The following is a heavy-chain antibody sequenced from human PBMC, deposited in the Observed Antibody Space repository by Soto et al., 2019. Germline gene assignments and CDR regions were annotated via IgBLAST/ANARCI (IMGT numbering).Heavy chain of an antibody. CDR1: GFSLSTSGVG. Sequence: QITLKESGPTLVKPTQTLTLTCTFSGFSLSTSGVGVGWIRQPPGKALEWLALIYWDDDKRYSPSLKNRLTITKDTAKNQVVLTMTNMDPVDTATYYCVHIYGRSWYDYWGQGTLVTVSS. J-gene: IGHJ4*02. D-gene: IGHD6-13*01. CDR2: IYWDDDK. V-gene: IGHV2-5*02. CDR3: VHIYGRSWYDY.